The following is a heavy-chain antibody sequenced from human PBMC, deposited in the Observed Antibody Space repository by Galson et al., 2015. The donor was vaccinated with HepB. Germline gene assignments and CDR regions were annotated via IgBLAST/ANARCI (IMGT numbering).Heavy chain of an antibody. CDR1: EFILSMYW. J-gene: IGHJ4*02. V-gene: IGHV3-7*01. CDR2: IKEDGSEK. CDR3: TRDYVDSSGYFYVGFDY. Sequence: SLRLSCAASEFILSMYWMNWVRQAPGKGLEWVANIKEDGSEKNYVDSVKGRFTISRDNAKNSLYLQMNSLRAEDTAVYYCTRDYVDSSGYFYVGFDYWGQGALVTVSS. D-gene: IGHD3-22*01.